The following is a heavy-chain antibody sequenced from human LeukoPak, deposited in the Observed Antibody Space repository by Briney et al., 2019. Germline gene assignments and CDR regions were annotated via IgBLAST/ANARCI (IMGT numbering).Heavy chain of an antibody. CDR1: GYTFTSYD. V-gene: IGHV1-8*01. CDR3: ARGTRGDILTGYSLGY. Sequence: ASVKVSCKASGYTFTSYDINWVRQATGQGLEWMGWMNPNSGNTGYAQKFQGRVTMTRNTSISIDYMEVSSLRYEDTAVYYCARGTRGDILTGYSLGYWGQGNLVTVSS. CDR2: MNPNSGNT. J-gene: IGHJ4*02. D-gene: IGHD3-9*01.